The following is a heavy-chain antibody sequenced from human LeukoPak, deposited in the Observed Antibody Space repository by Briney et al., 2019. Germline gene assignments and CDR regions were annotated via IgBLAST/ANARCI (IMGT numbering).Heavy chain of an antibody. CDR2: INPNSGGT. CDR3: ARDLIHNWNDFPVIDY. J-gene: IGHJ4*02. Sequence: ASVKVSCKASGYTFTGYYMHWVRQAPGQGLEWMGWINPNSGGTNYAQKFQARVTMTRDTSISTAYMELSRLRSDDTAVYYCARDLIHNWNDFPVIDYWGQGTLVTVSS. V-gene: IGHV1-2*02. D-gene: IGHD1-20*01. CDR1: GYTFTGYY.